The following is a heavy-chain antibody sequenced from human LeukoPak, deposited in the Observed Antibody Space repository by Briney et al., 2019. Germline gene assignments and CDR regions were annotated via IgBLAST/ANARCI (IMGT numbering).Heavy chain of an antibody. D-gene: IGHD2-2*01. V-gene: IGHV4-38-2*01. J-gene: IGHJ4*02. CDR3: ARRYCSCTSCYLDY. CDR2: IHHSGST. CDR1: GYSISSGHY. Sequence: SETLSLTCDVSGYSISSGHYWGWIRQPPGKGLEYIGSIHHSGSTYYNPSLKSRVTISVDTSKDQFSLKLSSVTAADTAVYYCARRYCSCTSCYLDYWGQGILVTVSS.